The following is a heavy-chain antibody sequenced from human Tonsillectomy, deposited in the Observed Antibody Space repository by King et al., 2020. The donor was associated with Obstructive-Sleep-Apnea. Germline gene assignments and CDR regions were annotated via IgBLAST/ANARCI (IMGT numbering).Heavy chain of an antibody. CDR2: VNHGGST. CDR1: CGSFSGYY. Sequence: VQLQQWGAGLLKPSETLSLTCAVYCGSFSGYYWTWIRQPPGKGLEGIGEVNHGGSTNYNPSLTSRVTISVETSKNQFSLKVSSVTAADTAVYYCARGEVGAATNYYYYDLDVWGQGTTVTVSS. V-gene: IGHV4-34*01. J-gene: IGHJ6*02. CDR3: ARGEVGAATNYYYYDLDV. D-gene: IGHD1-26*01.